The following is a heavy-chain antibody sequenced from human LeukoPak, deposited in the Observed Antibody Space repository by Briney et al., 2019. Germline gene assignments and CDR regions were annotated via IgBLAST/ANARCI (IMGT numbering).Heavy chain of an antibody. D-gene: IGHD1-26*01. Sequence: GASVKVSCKASGYTFTSYDINWVRQATGQGLEWMGWMNPNSGNTGYAQKFQGRVTMTTDTSTSTAYMELRSLRSDDTAVYYCARGGRWELPRPYAFDIWGQGTMVTVSS. CDR2: MNPNSGNT. J-gene: IGHJ3*02. V-gene: IGHV1-8*01. CDR3: ARGGRWELPRPYAFDI. CDR1: GYTFTSYD.